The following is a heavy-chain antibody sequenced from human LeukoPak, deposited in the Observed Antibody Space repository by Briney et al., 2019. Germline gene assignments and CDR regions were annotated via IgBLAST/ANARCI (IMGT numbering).Heavy chain of an antibody. CDR1: GYTFTSYG. D-gene: IGHD3-22*01. J-gene: IGHJ6*02. Sequence: GASVKVSCKASGYTFTSYGISWVRQAPGQGLEWMGWISAYNGNTNYAQKLQGRVTMTTDTSTSTAYMELRSLRSDDTAVYYCARFYYYDSSGYYPMDVWGQGTTVTVSS. V-gene: IGHV1-18*01. CDR3: ARFYYYDSSGYYPMDV. CDR2: ISAYNGNT.